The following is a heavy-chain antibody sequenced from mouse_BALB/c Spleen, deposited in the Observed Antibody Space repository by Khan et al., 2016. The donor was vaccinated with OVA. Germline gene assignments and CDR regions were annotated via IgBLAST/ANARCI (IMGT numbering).Heavy chain of an antibody. J-gene: IGHJ2*01. Sequence: VQLQQSGPELVKPGASVKMSCKASGYTFTNYVLHWVKQKPGQGLEWIGYINPYNGGTQYNEKFKGKATLASEKSSITAYMERSSLTSEDSAVYYCARGNWQSYYFDYWGQGTTLTLSS. D-gene: IGHD4-1*01. CDR1: GYTFTNYV. V-gene: IGHV1S136*01. CDR2: INPYNGGT. CDR3: ARGNWQSYYFDY.